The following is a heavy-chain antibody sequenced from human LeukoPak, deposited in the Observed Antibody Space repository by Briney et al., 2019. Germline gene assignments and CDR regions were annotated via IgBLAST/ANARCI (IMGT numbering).Heavy chain of an antibody. J-gene: IGHJ6*03. V-gene: IGHV4-4*07. CDR2: IYTSGST. D-gene: IGHD3-9*01. CDR3: ARDLPDILTGYYSPYYYYMDV. Sequence: PSETLSLTCAVYGGSFSGYYWSWIRQPAGKGLEWIGRIYTSGSTNYNPSLKSRVTMSVDTSKNQFSLKLSSVTAADTAVYYCARDLPDILTGYYSPYYYYMDVWGKGTTVTISS. CDR1: GGSFSGYY.